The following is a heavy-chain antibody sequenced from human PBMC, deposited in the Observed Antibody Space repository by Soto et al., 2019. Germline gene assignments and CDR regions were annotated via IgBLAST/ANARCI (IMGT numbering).Heavy chain of an antibody. D-gene: IGHD2-21*02. CDR1: GGTFSSYA. CDR2: IIPIFGTA. J-gene: IGHJ4*02. CDR3: ARAESSYCGGDCPLDY. Sequence: SVKVSCKASGGTFSSYAISWVRQAPGQGLEWMGGIIPIFGTANYAQKFQGRVTITADESTSTAYMELSSLRSEDTAVYYCARAESSYCGGDCPLDYWGQGTLVTVSS. V-gene: IGHV1-69*01.